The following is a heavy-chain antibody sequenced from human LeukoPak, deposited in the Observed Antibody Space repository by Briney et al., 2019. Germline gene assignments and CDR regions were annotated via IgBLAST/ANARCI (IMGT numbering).Heavy chain of an antibody. CDR3: ARQSAIVVVPAAITGGAFDI. Sequence: SETLSLTCTVSGGSISSGDYYWSWIRQPPGKGLEWIGYIYYSGSAYYNPSLKSRVTISVDTSKNQFSLKLSSVTAADTAVYYCARQSAIVVVPAAITGGAFDIWGQGTMVTVSS. CDR1: GGSISSGDYY. V-gene: IGHV4-30-4*08. J-gene: IGHJ3*02. CDR2: IYYSGSA. D-gene: IGHD2-2*02.